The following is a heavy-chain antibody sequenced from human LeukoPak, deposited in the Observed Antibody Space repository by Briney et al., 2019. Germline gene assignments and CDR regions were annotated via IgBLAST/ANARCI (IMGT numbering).Heavy chain of an antibody. CDR1: GFPFSTSG. D-gene: IGHD6-13*01. V-gene: IGHV3-48*04. CDR3: AKDPGSSSWYGYYYYGMDV. CDR2: ITSRGGTI. Sequence: GGSLRLSCAASGFPFSTSGMNWVRQAPGKGPEWISYITSRGGTIYYADSVKGRFTISRDNAENSLYLQMNSLRAEDTAVYYCAKDPGSSSWYGYYYYGMDVWGQGTTVTVSS. J-gene: IGHJ6*02.